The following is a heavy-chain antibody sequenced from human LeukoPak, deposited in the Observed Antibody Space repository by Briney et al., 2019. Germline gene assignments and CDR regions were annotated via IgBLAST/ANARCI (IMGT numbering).Heavy chain of an antibody. CDR3: ARAPYYYDSSGYGY. CDR2: INHSGST. Sequence: PSETLSLTCTVSGGSISSGSYYWSWIRQPPGKGLEWIGEINHSGSTNYNPSLKSRVTISVDTSKNQFSLKLSSVTAADTAVYYCARAPYYYDSSGYGYWGQGTLVTVSS. D-gene: IGHD3-22*01. J-gene: IGHJ4*02. V-gene: IGHV4-39*07. CDR1: GGSISSGSYY.